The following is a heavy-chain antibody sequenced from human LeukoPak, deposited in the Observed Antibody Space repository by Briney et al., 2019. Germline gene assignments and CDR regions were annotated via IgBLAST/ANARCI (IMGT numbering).Heavy chain of an antibody. CDR1: GFMFSSGW. CDR3: ASPPVATGGNVYFQH. D-gene: IGHD6-13*01. Sequence: GGSLRLSCAASGFMFSSGWMSWVRQAPGKGLEWVAHIKEDGSMLSYVDSVKGRFTISRDNAKNSVYLQMNSLRAEDTAVYYCASPPVATGGNVYFQHWGQGTLVTVSS. J-gene: IGHJ1*01. CDR2: IKEDGSML. V-gene: IGHV3-7*02.